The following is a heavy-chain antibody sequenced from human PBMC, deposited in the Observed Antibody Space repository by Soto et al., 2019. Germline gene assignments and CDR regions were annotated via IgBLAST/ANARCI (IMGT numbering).Heavy chain of an antibody. CDR2: LSHTGNT. D-gene: IGHD3-22*01. Sequence: QVQLQESGPGLVKPSQTLSLICTVSGGSINSGGSFWTWIRQHPGRAPEWIGYLSHTGNTYYNPSLKSRVLMSVDRSKNLLALRLISVTAADTAVYYCARGLYEPNWFDSWGQGTLVTVSS. V-gene: IGHV4-31*03. CDR1: GGSINSGGSF. CDR3: ARGLYEPNWFDS. J-gene: IGHJ5*01.